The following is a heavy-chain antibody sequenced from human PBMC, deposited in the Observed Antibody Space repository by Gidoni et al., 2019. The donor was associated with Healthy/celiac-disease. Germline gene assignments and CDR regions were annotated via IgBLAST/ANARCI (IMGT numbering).Heavy chain of an antibody. D-gene: IGHD4-17*01. CDR2: TIPIFGTA. CDR1: GGTFSSYA. V-gene: IGHV1-69*06. Sequence: QVQLVQSGAEVKKPGSSVKVSGKASGGTFSSYAISWVRKAPGQGLEWMVGTIPIFGTANYAQKFKGRVTITADKSTSTAYMELSSLRSEDTAVYYCASSFGDYAYYYYGMDVWGQGTTVTVSS. CDR3: ASSFGDYAYYYYGMDV. J-gene: IGHJ6*02.